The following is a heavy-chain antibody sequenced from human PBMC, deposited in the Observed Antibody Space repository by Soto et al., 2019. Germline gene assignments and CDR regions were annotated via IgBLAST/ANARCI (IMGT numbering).Heavy chain of an antibody. CDR2: IYYSGST. CDR1: GGSISSGDYY. Sequence: QVQLQESGPGLVKPSQTLSLTYTVSGGSISSGDYYWSWIRQPPGKGLEWIGYIYYSGSTYYNPSLKSRVTISVDTSKNQFSLKLSSVTAADTAVYYCARAGCSGGSCYGPYYYYYGMDVWGQGTTVTVSS. D-gene: IGHD2-15*01. V-gene: IGHV4-30-4*01. CDR3: ARAGCSGGSCYGPYYYYYGMDV. J-gene: IGHJ6*02.